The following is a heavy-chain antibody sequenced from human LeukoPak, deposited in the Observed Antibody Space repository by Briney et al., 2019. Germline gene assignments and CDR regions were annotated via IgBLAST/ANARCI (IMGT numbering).Heavy chain of an antibody. D-gene: IGHD3-10*01. Sequence: SETLSLTCAVSGYSISSGYYWGWIRQPPGKGLEWIGSIYHSGSTYYNPSLKSRVTISVDTSKNQFSLKLSSVTAADTAVYYCARDGAMVRGVLDYWGQGTLVTVSS. J-gene: IGHJ4*02. CDR2: IYHSGST. V-gene: IGHV4-38-2*02. CDR1: GYSISSGYY. CDR3: ARDGAMVRGVLDY.